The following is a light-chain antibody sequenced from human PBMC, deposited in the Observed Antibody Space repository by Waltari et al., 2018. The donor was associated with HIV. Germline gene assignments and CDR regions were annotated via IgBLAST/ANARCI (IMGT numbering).Light chain of an antibody. CDR1: QSLLHTNGYHY. J-gene: IGKJ5*01. V-gene: IGKV2-28*01. CDR3: MQGLQTPGVT. Sequence: DIVMTQSPLSLPVTPGEPASISCRSSQSLLHTNGYHYLEWYLQKPWQSQQRLISLGFNRAAAIPDRFSASGLGTGCTLKISRVDAEDIGVYYCMQGLQTPGVTFGQGTRLEIK. CDR2: LGF.